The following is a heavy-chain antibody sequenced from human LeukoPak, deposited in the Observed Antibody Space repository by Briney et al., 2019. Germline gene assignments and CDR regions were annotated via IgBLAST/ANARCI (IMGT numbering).Heavy chain of an antibody. V-gene: IGHV4-38-2*01. Sequence: PSETLSLTCAVSAYSISSGYYWGWIRQPPGKGLEWIGSIYHSGSTYYNPSLKSRVTISVDTSKNQFSLKLSSVTAADTAVYYCARVRPYWDFWSGYYTPPNRHYYFDYWGQGPWSPSPQ. D-gene: IGHD3-3*01. J-gene: IGHJ4*02. CDR2: IYHSGST. CDR1: AYSISSGYY. CDR3: ARVRPYWDFWSGYYTPPNRHYYFDY.